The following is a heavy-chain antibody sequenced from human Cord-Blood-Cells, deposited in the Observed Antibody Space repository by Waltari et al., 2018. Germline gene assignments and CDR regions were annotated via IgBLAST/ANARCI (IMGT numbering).Heavy chain of an antibody. CDR3: ARTPRIVYSSGWYFDY. V-gene: IGHV1-69*06. CDR2: IIPIFGTA. CDR1: GGTFSSYA. J-gene: IGHJ4*02. Sequence: VQLVQSGAEVKKPGSSVKVSCKASGGTFSSYAISWVRQAPGQGLEWMGGIIPIFGTANYAQKFQGRVTITADKSTSTAYMGLSSLRSEDTAVYYCARTPRIVYSSGWYFDYWGQGTLVTVSS. D-gene: IGHD6-19*01.